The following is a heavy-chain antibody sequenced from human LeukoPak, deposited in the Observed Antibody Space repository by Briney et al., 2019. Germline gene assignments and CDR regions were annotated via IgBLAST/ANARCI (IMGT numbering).Heavy chain of an antibody. CDR1: GFTFDDYG. Sequence: GGSLRLSCAASGFTFDDYGMSWVRQAPGKGLEWVSGINWNGGSTGYADSVKGRFTISRDNAKNSLYLQMNSLRAEDTALYYCARPRGGASVGAFDIWGQGTMVTVSS. CDR2: INWNGGST. CDR3: ARPRGGASVGAFDI. J-gene: IGHJ3*02. V-gene: IGHV3-20*04. D-gene: IGHD4-23*01.